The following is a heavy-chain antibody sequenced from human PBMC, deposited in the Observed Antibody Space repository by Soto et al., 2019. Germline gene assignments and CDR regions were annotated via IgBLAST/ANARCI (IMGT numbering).Heavy chain of an antibody. CDR3: ARDGRGPRQDYGDYTNWFDP. CDR2: IIPILGIA. Sequence: QVQLVQSGAEVKKPGSSVKVSCKASGGTFSSYTISWMRQAPGQGLEWMGRIIPILGIANYAQKFQGRVTITPDKSTSTAYMELTSLRSEDTAVYFCARDGRGPRQDYGDYTNWFDPWGQGTLVTVSS. D-gene: IGHD4-17*01. J-gene: IGHJ5*02. CDR1: GGTFSSYT. V-gene: IGHV1-69*08.